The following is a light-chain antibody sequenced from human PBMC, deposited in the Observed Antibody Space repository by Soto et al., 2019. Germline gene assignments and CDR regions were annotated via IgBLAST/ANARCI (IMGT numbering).Light chain of an antibody. CDR2: GAS. Sequence: EIVLTQSPGTLSLSPGGRATLSCRASQSVSSNLAWYQQKPGQAPRLLVYGASTRATGIPARFSGSGSGTQFTLTISSLQSEDFAVYYCQQHNNWPLTFGGGTKVEIK. CDR3: QQHNNWPLT. V-gene: IGKV3-15*01. CDR1: QSVSSN. J-gene: IGKJ4*01.